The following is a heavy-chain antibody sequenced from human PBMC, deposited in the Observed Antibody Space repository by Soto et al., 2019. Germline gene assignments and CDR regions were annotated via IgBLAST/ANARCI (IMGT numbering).Heavy chain of an antibody. CDR3: ASITHAYAGLYFFDY. D-gene: IGHD2-8*01. J-gene: IGHJ4*02. CDR1: GFTFSSYT. CDR2: ISSGSSTI. V-gene: IGHV3-48*01. Sequence: GGSLRLSCAASGFTFSSYTMNWVRQAPGKGLNWVSYISSGSSTIFYADSVKGRFTISRDNAKNSLYLQMNSLRAEDTAVYYCASITHAYAGLYFFDYWGQGTLVTVSS.